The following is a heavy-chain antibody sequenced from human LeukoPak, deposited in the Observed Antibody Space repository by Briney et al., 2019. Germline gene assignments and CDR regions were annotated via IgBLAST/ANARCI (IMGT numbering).Heavy chain of an antibody. D-gene: IGHD3-22*01. CDR1: GYTLTELS. V-gene: IGHV1-24*01. Sequence: ASVKVSCKVSGYTLTELSMHWVRQAPGKGLEWMGGFDPEDGETIYAQKFQGRVTMTEDTSTDTAYMELSSLRSEDTAVYYCATVLYYYDSSGYYWLDYWGQGTLVTVSS. CDR3: ATVLYYYDSSGYYWLDY. J-gene: IGHJ4*02. CDR2: FDPEDGET.